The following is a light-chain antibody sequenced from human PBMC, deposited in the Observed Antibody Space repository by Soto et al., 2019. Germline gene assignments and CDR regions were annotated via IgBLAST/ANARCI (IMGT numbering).Light chain of an antibody. V-gene: IGKV3-15*01. CDR2: RAS. CDR1: QSLGGN. Sequence: EIVMTQSPATLAVSPGDTATLSCRASQSLGGNLAWYQQKPGQGPRLLIFRASSRATGVPARFSASGSGTEFTLTISGLQSEDFAIYYCQQYSNWPPWTFGPGTKVGIK. J-gene: IGKJ1*01. CDR3: QQYSNWPPWT.